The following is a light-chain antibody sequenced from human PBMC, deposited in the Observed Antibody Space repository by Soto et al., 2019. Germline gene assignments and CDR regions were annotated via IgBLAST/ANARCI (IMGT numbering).Light chain of an antibody. CDR3: QQLFRYTLD. CDR2: GAS. V-gene: IGKV1-9*01. J-gene: IGKJ5*01. CDR1: EGIVNY. Sequence: IQLTQSPSSLSASVGDRVTITCRASEGIVNYLAWYQQQPGKAPKLLIYGASTLQGGVPSRFTGSGSGTDFTLTISSLQPEDFATYHGQQLFRYTLDFGQRTRLE.